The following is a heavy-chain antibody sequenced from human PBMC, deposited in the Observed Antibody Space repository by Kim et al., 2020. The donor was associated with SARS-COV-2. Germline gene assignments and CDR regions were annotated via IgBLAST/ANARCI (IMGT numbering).Heavy chain of an antibody. CDR1: GFTFSSYD. V-gene: IGHV3-48*03. CDR2: ISRSGSGR. J-gene: IGHJ3*02. CDR3: AREVATSPDAFDI. D-gene: IGHD5-12*01. Sequence: GGSLRLSCAASGFTFSSYDMNWVRQAPGKGLEWVSYISRSGSGRHYAESVKGRFTISRDNAKNSLYLQMNSLRAEDTAVYYCAREVATSPDAFDIWGQGTLVSLSS.